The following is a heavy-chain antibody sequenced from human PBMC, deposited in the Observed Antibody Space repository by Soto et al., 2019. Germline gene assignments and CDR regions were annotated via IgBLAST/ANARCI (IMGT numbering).Heavy chain of an antibody. CDR3: AREAATLNWFDP. Sequence: GGSLRLSCAASGFTFRSYAMHWVRQAPGKGLEWVAVISYDGSNKYYADSVKGRFTISRDNAKNSLYLQMNSLRAEDTAVYYCAREAATLNWFDPWGQGTLVTVSS. CDR1: GFTFRSYA. J-gene: IGHJ5*02. CDR2: ISYDGSNK. D-gene: IGHD6-25*01. V-gene: IGHV3-30-3*01.